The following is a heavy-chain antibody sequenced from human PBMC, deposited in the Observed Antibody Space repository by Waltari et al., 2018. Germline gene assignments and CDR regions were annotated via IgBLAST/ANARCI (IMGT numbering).Heavy chain of an antibody. CDR2: IYHSGST. CDR1: GGSISSSNW. Sequence: QVQLQESGPGLVKPSGTLSLTCAVSGGSISSSNWWSWVRQPPGKGLEWIGEIYHSGSTNYNPSLKSRVTISVDKSKNQFSLKLSSVTAADTAVYYCAKDPLSLTDFWSGSPDYWGQGTLVTVSS. D-gene: IGHD3-3*01. J-gene: IGHJ4*02. V-gene: IGHV4-4*02. CDR3: AKDPLSLTDFWSGSPDY.